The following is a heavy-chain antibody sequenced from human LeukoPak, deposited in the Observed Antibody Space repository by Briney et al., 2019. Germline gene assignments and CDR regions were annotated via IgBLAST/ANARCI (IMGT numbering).Heavy chain of an antibody. V-gene: IGHV3-30*01. CDR3: ARDSTYWYYWGSSGTHYFDY. CDR2: ISSDGSKT. D-gene: IGHD3-16*01. Sequence: GRSPRHSCAPSGFIFNNYAMRWVRQAPGKGLEWVALISSDGSKTYHADSVKGRFCISRDNSKNTLYLQLNSQRAEDTSVYYCARDSTYWYYWGSSGTHYFDYWGQGTLVIVSS. J-gene: IGHJ4*02. CDR1: GFIFNNYA.